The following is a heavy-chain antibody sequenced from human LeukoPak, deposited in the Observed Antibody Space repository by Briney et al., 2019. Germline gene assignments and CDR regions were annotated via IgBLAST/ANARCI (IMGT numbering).Heavy chain of an antibody. CDR2: ISYDGSNK. CDR1: GFTFSSYA. J-gene: IGHJ3*02. Sequence: GRSLRLSCAASGFTFSSYAIHWVRQAPGKGLEWVAVISYDGSNKYYADSVKGRFTISRDNSKNTLFLQMNSLRAEDTAVFYCARDRDTFMVHDAFDIWGQGTMVTVSS. CDR3: ARDRDTFMVHDAFDI. V-gene: IGHV3-30*04. D-gene: IGHD5-18*01.